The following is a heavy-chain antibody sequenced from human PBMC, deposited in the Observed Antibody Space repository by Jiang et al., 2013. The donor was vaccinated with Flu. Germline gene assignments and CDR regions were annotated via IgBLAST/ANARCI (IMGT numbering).Heavy chain of an antibody. CDR1: GYTFIDYY. J-gene: IGHJ4*02. CDR2: INPNSGDT. Sequence: SGYTFIDYYIHWVRQAPGQGLEWMGWINPNSGDTNYAQNFQGRVTMTRDTSISTAYMELSRLRSDDTAVYYCARGCGSGSCYYVYWGQGTLVTVSS. V-gene: IGHV1-2*02. D-gene: IGHD2-15*01. CDR3: ARGCGSGSCYYVY.